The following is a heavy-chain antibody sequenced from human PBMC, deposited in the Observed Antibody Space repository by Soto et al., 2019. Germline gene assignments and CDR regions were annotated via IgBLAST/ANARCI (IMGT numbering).Heavy chain of an antibody. D-gene: IGHD3-22*01. CDR1: GYTFTSYY. Sequence: ASVKVSCKASGYTFTSYYMHWVRQAPGQGLEWMGIINPSGGSTSYAQKFQGRVTMTRDTSTSTVYMELSSLRSEDTAVYYCARWGYYYDSSGYSLDYWGQGTLVTVSS. CDR2: INPSGGST. CDR3: ARWGYYYDSSGYSLDY. V-gene: IGHV1-46*01. J-gene: IGHJ4*02.